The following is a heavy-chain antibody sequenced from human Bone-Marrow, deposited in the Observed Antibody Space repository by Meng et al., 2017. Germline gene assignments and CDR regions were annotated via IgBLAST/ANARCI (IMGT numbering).Heavy chain of an antibody. D-gene: IGHD3-10*01. CDR2: IIPIFGTA. V-gene: IGHV1-69*05. CDR3: ARASITMVRGVIIISSFDY. CDR1: GGTFSSYA. J-gene: IGHJ4*01. Sequence: SVKVSCKASGGTFSSYAISWLRQAPGQGLEWMGGIIPIFGTANYAQEFQGRVTITTDESTSTAYMELSSLRSEDTAVYYCARASITMVRGVIIISSFDYWGHGTRVTVSS.